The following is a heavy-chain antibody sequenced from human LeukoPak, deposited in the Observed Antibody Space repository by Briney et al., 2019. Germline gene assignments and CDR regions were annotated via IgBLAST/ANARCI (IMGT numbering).Heavy chain of an antibody. CDR2: INHSGSA. D-gene: IGHD2-2*01. CDR3: ARDVCSSAINCYAASNY. Sequence: SETLSLTCAVYGGSLSGYYWSWIRQTPGKGLEWIGDINHSGSANYNPSLKGRVTISVDTSKNQFSLNLTSVTAADTAVYYCARDVCSSAINCYAASNYWGQGTLVTVSS. CDR1: GGSLSGYY. J-gene: IGHJ4*02. V-gene: IGHV4-34*01.